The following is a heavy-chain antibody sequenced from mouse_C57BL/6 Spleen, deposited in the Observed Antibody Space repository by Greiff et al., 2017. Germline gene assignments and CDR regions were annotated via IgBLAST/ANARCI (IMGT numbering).Heavy chain of an antibody. CDR3: ARGATTVGPLYYFDY. J-gene: IGHJ2*01. Sequence: QVQLQQPGAELVMPGASVKLSCKASGYTFTSYWMHWVKQRPGQGLEWIGEIDPSDSYTNYNQKFKGKSTLTVDKSSSTAYMQLSSLTSEDSAVYYCARGATTVGPLYYFDYWGQGTTLTVSS. CDR2: IDPSDSYT. V-gene: IGHV1-69*01. D-gene: IGHD1-1*01. CDR1: GYTFTSYW.